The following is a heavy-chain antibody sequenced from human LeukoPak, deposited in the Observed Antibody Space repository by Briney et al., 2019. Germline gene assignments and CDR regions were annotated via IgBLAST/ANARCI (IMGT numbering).Heavy chain of an antibody. V-gene: IGHV1-2*02. CDR1: GYRFTDYY. CDR3: ASGLNSRSTSC. CDR2: VSPDSGGT. D-gene: IGHD6-13*01. Sequence: ASVTVSCKASGYRFTDYYAHWVRQAPGQGLEWMGRVSPDSGGTNYAQKFQGRVTMTTDTTISTAYMELSRLRSDDTAVYYCASGLNSRSTSCWGQGTRVTVSS. J-gene: IGHJ4*02.